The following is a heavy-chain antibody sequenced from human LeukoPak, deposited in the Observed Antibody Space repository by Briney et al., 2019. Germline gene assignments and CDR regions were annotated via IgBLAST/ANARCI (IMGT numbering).Heavy chain of an antibody. CDR2: IKQDGSEK. Sequence: GGSLRLSCAASGFTFSSGWMIWVRQAPGKGLEWVANIKQDGSEKYYVDSVKGRFTISRDNAKNSLYLQMNSLRAEDTAVYYCARQGNYYYMDVWGKGTTVTVSS. CDR3: ARQGNYYYMDV. V-gene: IGHV3-7*01. CDR1: GFTFSSGW. J-gene: IGHJ6*03.